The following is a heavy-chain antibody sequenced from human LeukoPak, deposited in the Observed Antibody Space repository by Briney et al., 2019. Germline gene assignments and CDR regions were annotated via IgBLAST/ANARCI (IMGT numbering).Heavy chain of an antibody. CDR3: SRGRYYLDA. V-gene: IGHV3-74*01. D-gene: IGHD4-17*01. CDR2: FNSDGRST. Sequence: GGSLGLSCAASGFTFSTYWMHWVRQAPGMGLVWVSRFNSDGRSTYYADSVKGRFTISRDNAKNTLYLQMNSLRAEDTAVYYCSRGRYYLDAWGQGTLVTVSS. J-gene: IGHJ4*02. CDR1: GFTFSTYW.